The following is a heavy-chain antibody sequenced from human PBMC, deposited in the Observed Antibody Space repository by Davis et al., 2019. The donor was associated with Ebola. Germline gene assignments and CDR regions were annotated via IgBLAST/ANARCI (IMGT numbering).Heavy chain of an antibody. D-gene: IGHD3-9*01. CDR1: GYTFPSYC. V-gene: IGHV1-18*04. CDR2: ISGFNTNT. J-gene: IGHJ4*02. CDR3: ARAPNYDVLTGTSSYYFDY. Sequence: SVKVSCKSSGYTFPSYCLVWVRQAPGLGLEWMGWISGFNTNTNFAQKFQGRVTVSKDTSTNTAYMDLRSLTSDDTAIYYCARAPNYDVLTGTSSYYFDYWGQGTLVTVSS.